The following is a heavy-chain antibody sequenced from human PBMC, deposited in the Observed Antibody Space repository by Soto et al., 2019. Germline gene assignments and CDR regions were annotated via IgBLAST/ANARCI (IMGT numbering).Heavy chain of an antibody. CDR2: IYYSGST. CDR3: ARDRYYDSTGYLDY. V-gene: IGHV4-59*01. D-gene: IGHD3-22*01. Sequence: SETLSLTCTVSGGSISSYYWSWIRQPPGKGLEWIGYIYYSGSTNYNPSLKSRVTISVDTSKNQFSLRLSSVTAADTAVYYCARDRYYDSTGYLDYWGQGTLVTVSS. J-gene: IGHJ4*02. CDR1: GGSISSYY.